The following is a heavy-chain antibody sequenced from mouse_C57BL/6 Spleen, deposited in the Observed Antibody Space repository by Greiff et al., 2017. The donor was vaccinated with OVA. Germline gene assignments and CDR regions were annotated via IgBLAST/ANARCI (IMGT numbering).Heavy chain of an antibody. D-gene: IGHD2-13*01. J-gene: IGHJ1*03. V-gene: IGHV5-16*01. Sequence: EVKVEESEGGLVQPGSSLKLSCTASGFTFSDYYMAWVRQVPEKGLEWVANINYDGSSTYYLDSLKSRFIISRDNAKNILYLQMSSLKSEDTATYYCARGGLRYFDVWGTGTTVTVSS. CDR2: INYDGSST. CDR1: GFTFSDYY. CDR3: ARGGLRYFDV.